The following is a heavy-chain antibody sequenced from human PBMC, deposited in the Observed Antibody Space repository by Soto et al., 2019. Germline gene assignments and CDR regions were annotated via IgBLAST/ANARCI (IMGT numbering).Heavy chain of an antibody. V-gene: IGHV3-9*01. CDR3: AKDDDSSGYSRGLDY. CDR1: GFTFDDYA. J-gene: IGHJ4*02. D-gene: IGHD3-22*01. CDR2: ISWNSGSI. Sequence: GGSLRLSCAASGFTFDDYAMPWVRQAPGKGLEWVSGISWNSGSIGYADSVKGRFTISRDNAKNSLYLQMNSLRAEDTALYYCAKDDDSSGYSRGLDYWGQGTLVTVSS.